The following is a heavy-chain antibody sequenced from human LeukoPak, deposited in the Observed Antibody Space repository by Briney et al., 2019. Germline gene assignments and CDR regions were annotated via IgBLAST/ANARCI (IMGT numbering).Heavy chain of an antibody. CDR2: IYYSGST. D-gene: IGHD3-22*01. V-gene: IGHV4-59*01. Sequence: PSETLSLTCTVSGGYISSYYWSWIRQPPGKGLEWIGYIYYSGSTNYNPSLKSRVTISVDTSKNQFSLKLSSVTAADTAVYYCARFYGEYYYDSSGYSGFDYWGQGTLVTVSS. J-gene: IGHJ4*02. CDR3: ARFYGEYYYDSSGYSGFDY. CDR1: GGYISSYY.